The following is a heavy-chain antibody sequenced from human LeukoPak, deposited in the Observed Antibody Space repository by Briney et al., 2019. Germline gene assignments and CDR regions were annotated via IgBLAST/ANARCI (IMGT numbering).Heavy chain of an antibody. J-gene: IGHJ4*02. CDR2: ISSSSSGYI. CDR1: GFTFSSYS. V-gene: IGHV3-21*01. CDR3: ARPLYSSSWYLGA. D-gene: IGHD6-13*01. Sequence: GGSLRLSCAASGFTFSSYSMNWVRQAPGKGLEWVSSISSSSSGYIYYADSVKGRFTISRDNAKNSLYLQMNSLRAEDTAVYYCARPLYSSSWYLGAWGQGTLVTVSS.